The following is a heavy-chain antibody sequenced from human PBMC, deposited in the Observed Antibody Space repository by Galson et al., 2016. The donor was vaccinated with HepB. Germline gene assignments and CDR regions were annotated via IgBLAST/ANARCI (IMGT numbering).Heavy chain of an antibody. CDR2: ISSSSISS. J-gene: IGHJ6*02. D-gene: IGHD3-10*01. V-gene: IGHV3-21*01. CDR3: AREMVGEWFGDDDNYQYYYAMDV. CDR1: GFTFHSYQ. Sequence: SLRLSCAASGFTFHSYQMNWVRQAPGKGVEWVSSISSSSISSYYADPAKGRFTVSSDNATNSLYLQMNSLSVEDTAVYYCAREMVGEWFGDDDNYQYYYAMDVWGQGTTVTVSS.